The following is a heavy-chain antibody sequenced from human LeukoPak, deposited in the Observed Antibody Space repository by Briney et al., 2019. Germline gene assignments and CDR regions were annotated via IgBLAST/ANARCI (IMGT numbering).Heavy chain of an antibody. CDR3: ARRLMGAGSGSYYSFFDY. D-gene: IGHD3-10*01. CDR2: IYYSGST. J-gene: IGHJ4*02. CDR1: GGSISSSGYY. Sequence: PSETLSLTCTVSGGSISSSGYYWGWIRQPPGKGLEWIGSIYYSGSTYYNLSLKSRVTISVDTSKNQFSLKLSSVTAADTAVYYCARRLMGAGSGSYYSFFDYWGQGTLVTVSS. V-gene: IGHV4-39*01.